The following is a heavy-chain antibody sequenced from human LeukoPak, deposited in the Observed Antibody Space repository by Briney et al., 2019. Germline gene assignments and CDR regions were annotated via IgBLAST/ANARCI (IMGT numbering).Heavy chain of an antibody. V-gene: IGHV3-23*01. D-gene: IGHD5-12*01. CDR2: ISGRSGST. Sequence: SGGSLRLSCAASGFTFSTSAMSWVRQAPGKGLEWVSGISGRSGSTYYADSVKGRFTISRDNAKNSLYLQMNSLRAEDTAVYYCARLSEEVGPWWLRWDRGYYFDYWGQGTLVTVSS. CDR1: GFTFSTSA. CDR3: ARLSEEVGPWWLRWDRGYYFDY. J-gene: IGHJ4*02.